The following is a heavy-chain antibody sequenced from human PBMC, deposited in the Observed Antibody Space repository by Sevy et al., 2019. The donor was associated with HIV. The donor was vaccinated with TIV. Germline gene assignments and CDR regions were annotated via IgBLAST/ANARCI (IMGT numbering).Heavy chain of an antibody. J-gene: IGHJ4*02. D-gene: IGHD3-10*01. V-gene: IGHV3-21*01. Sequence: GGSLRLSCAASGFTFSSYSMNWVRQAPGKGLEWVSSISSSSSYIYYAHSVKGRFTISRDNAKNSLYLQMNSLRAEDTAVYYCASLWFGELFTDYWGQGTLVTVSS. CDR2: ISSSSSYI. CDR3: ASLWFGELFTDY. CDR1: GFTFSSYS.